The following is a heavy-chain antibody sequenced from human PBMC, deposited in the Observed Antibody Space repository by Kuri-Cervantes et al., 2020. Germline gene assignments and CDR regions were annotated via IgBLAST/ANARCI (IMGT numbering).Heavy chain of an antibody. Sequence: SVKVSCKASGYTFTSYDINWVRQAPGQGLEWMGRIIPILGIANYAQKFQGRVTITADKSTSTAYMELSSLRSEDTAVYYCAIWDGYNSQYFDLWGRGTLVTVSS. CDR1: GYTFTSYD. CDR3: AIWDGYNSQYFDL. V-gene: IGHV1-69*04. CDR2: IIPILGIA. J-gene: IGHJ2*01. D-gene: IGHD5-24*01.